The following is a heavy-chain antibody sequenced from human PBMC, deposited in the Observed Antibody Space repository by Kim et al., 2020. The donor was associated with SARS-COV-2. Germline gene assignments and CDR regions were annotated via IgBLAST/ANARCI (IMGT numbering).Heavy chain of an antibody. CDR2: IYYSGST. CDR1: GGSISSSSYY. V-gene: IGHV4-39*07. CDR3: AREGTPYYGDFPWYFDL. Sequence: SETLSLTCTVSGGSISSSSYYWGWIRQPPGKGLEWIGSIYYSGSTYYNPSLKSRVTISVDTSKNQFSLKLSSVTAADTAVYYCAREGTPYYGDFPWYFDLWGRGTLVTVSS. J-gene: IGHJ2*01. D-gene: IGHD4-17*01.